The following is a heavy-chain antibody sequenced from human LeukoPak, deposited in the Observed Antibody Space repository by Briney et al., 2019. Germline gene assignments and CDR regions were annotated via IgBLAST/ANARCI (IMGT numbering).Heavy chain of an antibody. Sequence: GGSLRLSCAASGFTFSSYGMHWVRQAPGKGLEWVAVISYDGSNKYYADSVRGRFTISRDNSKNTLYLQMNSLRAEDTAVYYCAKGSMGVLDIVVVVAATPKAIDYWGQGTLVTVSS. J-gene: IGHJ4*02. D-gene: IGHD2-15*01. CDR3: AKGSMGVLDIVVVVAATPKAIDY. CDR1: GFTFSSYG. V-gene: IGHV3-30*18. CDR2: ISYDGSNK.